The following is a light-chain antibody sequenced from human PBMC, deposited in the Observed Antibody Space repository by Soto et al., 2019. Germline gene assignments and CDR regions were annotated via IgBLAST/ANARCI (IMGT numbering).Light chain of an antibody. CDR1: QSISFN. Sequence: EIVMTQSPAALSVSPGERVTLSCRASQSISFNLAWYQQKPGQAPRLLIYGASSRATGIPDRFSGSGSGTDFTLTISSLEPEDFAVYYCQQRSNWPHFGQGTLLEIK. V-gene: IGKV3-11*01. J-gene: IGKJ5*01. CDR2: GAS. CDR3: QQRSNWPH.